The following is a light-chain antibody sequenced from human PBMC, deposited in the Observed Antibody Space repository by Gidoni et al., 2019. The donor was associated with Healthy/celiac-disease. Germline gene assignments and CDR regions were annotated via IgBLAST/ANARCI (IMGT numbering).Light chain of an antibody. Sequence: QSPSSLSASVGDRVTITCQASQDIINYLNWYQQKPGKAPKLLIYDASNLETGVPSRFSGSGSGTDFTFTISSLQPEDIATYYCQQYDNLPPLTFGGGTKVEIK. CDR2: DAS. V-gene: IGKV1-33*01. CDR1: QDIINY. CDR3: QQYDNLPPLT. J-gene: IGKJ4*01.